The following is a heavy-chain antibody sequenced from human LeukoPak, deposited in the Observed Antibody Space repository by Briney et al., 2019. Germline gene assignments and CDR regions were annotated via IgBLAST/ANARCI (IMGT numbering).Heavy chain of an antibody. CDR3: ARDGEPAVPGGAYFYGMDV. CDR2: INPSGGGT. CDR1: GYTFTSYY. D-gene: IGHD6-19*01. Sequence: GASVKVSCKASGYTFTSYYMHWVRQAPGQGLEWMGLINPSGGGTSYEQKFQGRVTMTGDTSTSTVYMELSSLRSDDTAVYYCARDGEPAVPGGAYFYGMDVWGQGTTVTVSS. V-gene: IGHV1-46*01. J-gene: IGHJ6*02.